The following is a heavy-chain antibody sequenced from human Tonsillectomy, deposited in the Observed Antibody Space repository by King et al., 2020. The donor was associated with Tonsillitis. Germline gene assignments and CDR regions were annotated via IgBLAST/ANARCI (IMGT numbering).Heavy chain of an antibody. Sequence: QLVQSGAEVKKSGESLKLSCKGSGYSFTTYWIGWVRQMPGKGLEWMGIIYPGDSDTRNSPSFKGQITISADKSINTAYVQWKSLKATDTAMYYCARQSSYRSSGYWGPGTLGTGPS. CDR1: GYSFTTYW. CDR3: ARQSSYRSSGY. J-gene: IGHJ4*02. CDR2: IYPGDSDT. D-gene: IGHD6-6*01. V-gene: IGHV5-51*01.